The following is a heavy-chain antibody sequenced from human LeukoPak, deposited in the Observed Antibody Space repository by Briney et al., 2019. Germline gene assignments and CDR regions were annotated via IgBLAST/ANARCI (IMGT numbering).Heavy chain of an antibody. J-gene: IGHJ4*02. D-gene: IGHD2/OR15-2a*01. CDR2: IDSDGSST. CDR3: ASSPAISNY. V-gene: IGHV3-74*01. CDR1: GFTFSNYW. Sequence: GGSLRLSCVASGFTFSNYWIHWVRQAPGKGLVWVSRIDSDGSSTIYADSVKGRFTISRDNAKNTLYLQMNSLRADDAAVYYCASSPAISNYWGQGTLVTVSS.